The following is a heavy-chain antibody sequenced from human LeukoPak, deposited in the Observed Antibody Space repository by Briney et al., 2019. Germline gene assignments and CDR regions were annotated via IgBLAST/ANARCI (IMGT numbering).Heavy chain of an antibody. V-gene: IGHV1-2*02. J-gene: IGHJ4*02. CDR3: ARDLDALAGSN. D-gene: IGHD1-1*01. CDR1: VYTFTAKH. CDR2: INPNIVGT. Sequence: ASVKVSCKTSVYTFTAKHMHWVRQAPGQGLEWLGLINPNIVGTNYVQKFQGRVTITRDTSIPTAYMHLTRLSSDHTAVYYCARDLDALAGSNLGQGTLITVSS.